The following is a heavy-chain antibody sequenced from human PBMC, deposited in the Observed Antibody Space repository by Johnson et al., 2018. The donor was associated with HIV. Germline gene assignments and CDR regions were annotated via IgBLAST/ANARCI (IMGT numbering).Heavy chain of an antibody. Sequence: VQLVESGGGLVQPGGSLRLSCAAYGFMFSSYAMSWVRQAPGKGLEWVSGISGSGGSTYNADSVQGLFTISRDNSKNTLYLQMTTLRAEDAAVYYCAKGWDPMTTVNTFAFDIWGQGTMVTVSS. V-gene: IGHV3-23*04. D-gene: IGHD4-11*01. CDR1: GFMFSSYA. CDR2: ISGSGGST. CDR3: AKGWDPMTTVNTFAFDI. J-gene: IGHJ3*02.